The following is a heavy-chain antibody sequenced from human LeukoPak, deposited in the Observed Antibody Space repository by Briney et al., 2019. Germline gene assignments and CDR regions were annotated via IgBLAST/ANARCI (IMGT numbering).Heavy chain of an antibody. V-gene: IGHV3-48*02. CDR3: ARDHQWSFDS. Sequence: GGSLRLSCAASGFTFSTYTMNWVRQAPGKGLESITYIGCSDSAIFYADSVKGRFTISRDSAKNSLFLQMNSLSDEDTAVYYCARDHQWSFDSWGQGTLVTVSS. CDR2: IGCSDSAI. J-gene: IGHJ4*02. D-gene: IGHD2-15*01. CDR1: GFTFSTYT.